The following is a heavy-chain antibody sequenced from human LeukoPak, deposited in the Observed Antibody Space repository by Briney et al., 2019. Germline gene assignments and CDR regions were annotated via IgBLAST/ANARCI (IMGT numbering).Heavy chain of an antibody. V-gene: IGHV4-59*08. CDR1: GGSISSYY. Sequence: SETLSLTCTVSGGSISSYYWSWIRQPPGKGLEWIGYIYYSGSTNYNPSLKSRVTISVDTSKDQFSLKLSSVTAADTAVYYCARHFAFSYYYMDVWGKGTTVTVSS. CDR3: ARHFAFSYYYMDV. CDR2: IYYSGST. J-gene: IGHJ6*03.